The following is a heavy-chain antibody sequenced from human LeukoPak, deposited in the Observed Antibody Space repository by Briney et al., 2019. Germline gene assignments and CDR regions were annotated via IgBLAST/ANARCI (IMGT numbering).Heavy chain of an antibody. CDR1: GFTFSSYA. CDR3: AKWPKAYYYDSSGSPDY. Sequence: GGSLRLSCAASGFTFSSYAMSWVRQAPGKGLEWVSAISGSGGSTYYADSVKGRFTISRDNSKNTLYLQMNSLRAEDTAVYYCAKWPKAYYYDSSGSPDYWGQGTLVTVSS. CDR2: ISGSGGST. V-gene: IGHV3-23*01. D-gene: IGHD3-22*01. J-gene: IGHJ4*02.